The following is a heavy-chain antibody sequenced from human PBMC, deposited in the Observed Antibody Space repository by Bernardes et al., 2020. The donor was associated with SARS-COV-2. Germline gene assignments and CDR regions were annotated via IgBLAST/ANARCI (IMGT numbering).Heavy chain of an antibody. D-gene: IGHD6-13*01. CDR2: ISSSSSTI. Sequence: GGSLRLSCAASGFTFSSYSMNWVRQAPGKRLEWVSYISSSSSTIYYADSVKGRFTISRDNAKNSLYLQMNSLRDEDTAVYYCATLAAAGTHWFDPWGQGTLVTVSS. V-gene: IGHV3-48*02. CDR3: ATLAAAGTHWFDP. CDR1: GFTFSSYS. J-gene: IGHJ5*02.